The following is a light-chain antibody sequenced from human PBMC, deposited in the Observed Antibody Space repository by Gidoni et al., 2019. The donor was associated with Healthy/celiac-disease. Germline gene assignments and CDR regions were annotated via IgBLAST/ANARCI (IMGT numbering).Light chain of an antibody. CDR2: AAS. V-gene: IGKV1-39*01. Sequence: IQMTQSPSSLSASVGDRVTITCRASQSISSYINWYQQKPGKAPKLLIYAASSLQSGVPSRFSGSGSGTDFTLTISSLQPEDFATYDCQQSYSTPPTFGGGTKVEIK. CDR1: QSISSY. CDR3: QQSYSTPPT. J-gene: IGKJ4*01.